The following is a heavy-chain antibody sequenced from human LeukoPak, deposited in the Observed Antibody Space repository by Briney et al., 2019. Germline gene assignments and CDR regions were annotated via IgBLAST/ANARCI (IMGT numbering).Heavy chain of an antibody. CDR1: GGSFSGYY. V-gene: IGHV4-34*01. CDR2: INHSGST. J-gene: IGHJ4*02. Sequence: SETLSLTCAVYGGSFSGYYWSGIRQPPGKGLEWIGEINHSGSTNYNPSLKSRVTISVDTSKNQFSLKLSSVTAADTAVYYCARGDPIAAAGVPNYWGQGTLVTVSS. CDR3: ARGDPIAAAGVPNY. D-gene: IGHD6-13*01.